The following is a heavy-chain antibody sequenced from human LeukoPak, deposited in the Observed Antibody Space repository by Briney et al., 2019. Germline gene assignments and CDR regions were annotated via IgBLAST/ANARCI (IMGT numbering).Heavy chain of an antibody. CDR2: IRYDGSNK. J-gene: IGHJ4*02. CDR3: ASIVVAAADAKNDY. CDR1: GFTFSSYG. Sequence: GGSLRLSCAASGFTFSSYGMHWVRQAPGKGLEWVAFIRYDGSNKYYADSVKGRFTISRDNSKNTLYLQMNSLRAEDTAVYYCASIVVAAADAKNDYWGQGTLVTVSS. D-gene: IGHD2-15*01. V-gene: IGHV3-30*02.